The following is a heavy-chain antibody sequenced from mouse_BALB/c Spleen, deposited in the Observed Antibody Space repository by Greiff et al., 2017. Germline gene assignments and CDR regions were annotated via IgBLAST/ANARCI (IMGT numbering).Heavy chain of an antibody. CDR1: GFTFSSFG. CDR3: ARYGSSYGWYLDV. V-gene: IGHV5-17*02. D-gene: IGHD1-1*01. CDR2: ISSGSSTI. J-gene: IGHJ1*01. Sequence: EVQVVESGGGLVQPGGSRKLSCAASGFTFSSFGMHWVRQAPEKGLEWVAYISSGSSTIYYADTVKGRFTISRDNPKNTLFLQMTSLRSEDTAMYYCARYGSSYGWYLDVWGAGTTVTVSS.